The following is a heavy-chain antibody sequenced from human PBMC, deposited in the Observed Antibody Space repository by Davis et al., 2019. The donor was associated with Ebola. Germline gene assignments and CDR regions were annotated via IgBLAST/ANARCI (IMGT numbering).Heavy chain of an antibody. V-gene: IGHV3-74*01. D-gene: IGHD6-19*01. CDR2: INSDGSST. CDR1: GFVFSSYV. CDR3: AKLSGWLPGDY. Sequence: HTGGSLRLSCAASGFVFSSYVMSWVRRAPGKGLVWVSRINSDGSSTSYADSVKGRFTISRDNAKNTLYLQMNSLRAEDTAVYYCAKLSGWLPGDYWGQGTLVTVSS. J-gene: IGHJ4*02.